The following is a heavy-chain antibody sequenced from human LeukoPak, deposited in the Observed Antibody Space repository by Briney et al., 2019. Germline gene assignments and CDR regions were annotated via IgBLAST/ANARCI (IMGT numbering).Heavy chain of an antibody. D-gene: IGHD6-6*01. CDR2: IKQDGTEK. CDR3: ARSGRAYVGSSDFHR. V-gene: IGHV3-7*01. CDR1: GFSFSDYW. Sequence: GGSLRLSCVASGFSFSDYWMNWVRQAPGKGLEWVANIKQDGTEKYYVDSVKGRFTISRDNAKDSLYLQMNSLRAEDTAVFYCARSGRAYVGSSDFHRWGRGTLVTVSP. J-gene: IGHJ4*02.